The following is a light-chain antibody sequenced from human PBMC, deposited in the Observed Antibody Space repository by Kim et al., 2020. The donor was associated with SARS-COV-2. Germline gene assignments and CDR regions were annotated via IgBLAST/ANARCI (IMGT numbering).Light chain of an antibody. J-gene: IGLJ3*02. CDR3: NSRDSSGNHLRV. CDR2: GKN. CDR1: SLRSYY. V-gene: IGLV3-19*01. Sequence: SSELTQDPAVSVALGQTVRITCQGDSLRSYYASWYQQKPGQAPVLVIYGKNNRHSGIPDRFSGSSSGNTASLTITGAQAEDEADYYCNSRDSSGNHLRVF.